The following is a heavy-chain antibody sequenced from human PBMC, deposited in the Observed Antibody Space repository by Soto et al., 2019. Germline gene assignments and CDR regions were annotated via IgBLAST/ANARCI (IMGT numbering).Heavy chain of an antibody. Sequence: GGSLRLSCAASGFTFSSYGMHWVRQAPGKGLEWVAVISYDGSNKYYADSVKGRFTISRDNSKNTLYLQMNSLRAEDTAVYYCAKDSTEWHNWFDPWGQGTLVTVSS. CDR3: AKDSTEWHNWFDP. V-gene: IGHV3-30*18. CDR2: ISYDGSNK. D-gene: IGHD3-3*01. J-gene: IGHJ5*02. CDR1: GFTFSSYG.